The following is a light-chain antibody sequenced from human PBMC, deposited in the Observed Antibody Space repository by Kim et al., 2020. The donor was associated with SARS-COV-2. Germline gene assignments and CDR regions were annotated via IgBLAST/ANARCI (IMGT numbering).Light chain of an antibody. Sequence: STSVGDSVTIPCQATQSVRINLNWYQQRPGKAPRLLIYGASTLQSGVPSRFSGSGSGTGFTLTISSLQPEDFAIYYCQQTFSTQYSFGQGTKLEI. J-gene: IGKJ2*03. V-gene: IGKV1-39*01. CDR1: QSVRIN. CDR2: GAS. CDR3: QQTFSTQYS.